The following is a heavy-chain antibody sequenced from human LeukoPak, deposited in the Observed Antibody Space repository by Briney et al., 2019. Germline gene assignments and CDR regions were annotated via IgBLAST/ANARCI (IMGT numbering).Heavy chain of an antibody. V-gene: IGHV4-34*01. D-gene: IGHD2-2*01. Sequence: SETLSLTCAVYGGSFSGYYWSWIRQPPGKELEWIGEINHSGSTNYNPSLKSRVTISVDTSKNQFSLKLSSVTAADTAVYYCASLCSSTSCSPKGVRNYYYGMDVWGQGTTVTVSS. CDR1: GGSFSGYY. J-gene: IGHJ6*02. CDR3: ASLCSSTSCSPKGVRNYYYGMDV. CDR2: INHSGST.